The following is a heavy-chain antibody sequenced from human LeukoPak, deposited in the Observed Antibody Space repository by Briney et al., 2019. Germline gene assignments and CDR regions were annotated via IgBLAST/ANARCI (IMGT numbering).Heavy chain of an antibody. CDR1: GASITTYY. CDR2: IHYSGST. D-gene: IGHD1-20*01. J-gene: IGHJ4*02. Sequence: SETLSLTCSVSGASITTYYWGWIRQPPGKGLEWIAYIHYSGSTSYNPSLKSRLTISLDTSKNQFSLKLSSVTAADTAVYHCARLDGNWNYFDYWGQGTLVTVSS. V-gene: IGHV4-59*08. CDR3: ARLDGNWNYFDY.